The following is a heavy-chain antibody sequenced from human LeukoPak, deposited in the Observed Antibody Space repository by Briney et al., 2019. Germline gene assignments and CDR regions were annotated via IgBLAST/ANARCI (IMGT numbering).Heavy chain of an antibody. CDR3: ARVGVTTSYYYYYYYMDV. J-gene: IGHJ6*03. V-gene: IGHV4-59*01. CDR2: IYYSGST. D-gene: IGHD4-17*01. CDR1: GGSISSYY. Sequence: PSETLSLTCTVSGGSISSYYWSWIRQPPGKGLEWIGYIYYSGSTNYNPSLKSRVTMSVDTSKNQFSLKLSSVTAADTAVYYCARVGVTTSYYYYYYYMDVWGKGTTVTVSS.